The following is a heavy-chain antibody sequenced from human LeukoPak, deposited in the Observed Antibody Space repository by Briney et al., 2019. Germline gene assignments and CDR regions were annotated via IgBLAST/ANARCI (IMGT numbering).Heavy chain of an antibody. V-gene: IGHV1-18*01. Sequence: EASVKVSCKASGYTFTSYGISWVRRAPGQGLEWMGWISAYNGNTNYAQKLQGRVTMTTDTSTSTAYMELRSLRSDDTAVYYCARDRNGDYYDSSGYYSWGQGTLVTVSS. CDR2: ISAYNGNT. D-gene: IGHD3-22*01. CDR3: ARDRNGDYYDSSGYYS. CDR1: GYTFTSYG. J-gene: IGHJ4*02.